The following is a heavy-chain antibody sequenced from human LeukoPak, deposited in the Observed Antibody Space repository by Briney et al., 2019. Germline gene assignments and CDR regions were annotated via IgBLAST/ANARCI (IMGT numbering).Heavy chain of an antibody. J-gene: IGHJ4*02. CDR2: IYYSGST. D-gene: IGHD6-19*01. Sequence: SETLSLTCTVSGGSISSYYWSWIRQPPGKGLEWIGYIYYSGSTNYNPSLKSRVTISVDTSKNQFSLKLSSVTAADTAVYYCARVNRGAVAGLVDYWGQGTLVTVSS. CDR1: GGSISSYY. V-gene: IGHV4-59*01. CDR3: ARVNRGAVAGLVDY.